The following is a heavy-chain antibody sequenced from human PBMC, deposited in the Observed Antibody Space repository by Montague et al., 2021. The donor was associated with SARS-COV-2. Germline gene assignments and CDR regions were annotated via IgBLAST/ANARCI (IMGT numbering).Heavy chain of an antibody. V-gene: IGHV3-23*01. CDR3: AKQTGAGAIVYWYFDL. CDR2: IFGSGAGT. J-gene: IGHJ2*01. CDR1: GFAFNNFA. Sequence: PLRLSCAASGFAFNNFAMTWARQPPGKGLEWVSSIFGSGAGTYYADSVKGRFTISRDNSRNTVYLQMNSLRAEDTAKYYRAKQTGAGAIVYWYFDLWGRGTVVSVSS. D-gene: IGHD6-25*01.